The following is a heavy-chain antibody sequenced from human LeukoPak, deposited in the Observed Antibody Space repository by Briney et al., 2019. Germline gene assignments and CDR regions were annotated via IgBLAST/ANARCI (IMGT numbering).Heavy chain of an antibody. Sequence: SQTPSLTCAISRDCTSRASIAWNCIRQSPSNGLEWLGRTYFKSAWYNDYAVSVKGRIIIKPDTSKNQFSLQLNSVTPEDTAVYYCARGTGWPQFDYWGQGTLVTVSS. D-gene: IGHD6-19*01. J-gene: IGHJ4*02. CDR2: TYFKSAWYN. CDR3: ARGTGWPQFDY. V-gene: IGHV6-1*01. CDR1: RDCTSRASIA.